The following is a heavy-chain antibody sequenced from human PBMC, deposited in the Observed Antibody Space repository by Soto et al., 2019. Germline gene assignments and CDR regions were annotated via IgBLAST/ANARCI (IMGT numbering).Heavy chain of an antibody. CDR1: GGTFSSYA. J-gene: IGHJ1*01. Sequence: QVQLVQSGAEVKKPGSSVKVSCKASGGTFSSYAISWVRQDPGQGLEWMGGIIPIFGTANYAQKFQGRVTITADESTSTAYMELSSLRSEDTAVYFCASPPQAVAGTVNAEYFQHWGQGTLVTVSS. CDR3: ASPPQAVAGTVNAEYFQH. V-gene: IGHV1-69*12. D-gene: IGHD6-19*01. CDR2: IIPIFGTA.